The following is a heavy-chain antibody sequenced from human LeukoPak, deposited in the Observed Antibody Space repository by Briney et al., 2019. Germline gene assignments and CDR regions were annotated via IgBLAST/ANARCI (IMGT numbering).Heavy chain of an antibody. Sequence: SVKVSCKASGGTFSSYAISWVRQAPGQGLEWMGGIIPIFGTANYAQKFQGRVTITADKSTSTAYMELSSLRSDDTAVYYCARGPEYYDSSVPLFDYWGQGTLVTVSS. CDR2: IIPIFGTA. J-gene: IGHJ4*02. V-gene: IGHV1-69*06. CDR1: GGTFSSYA. CDR3: ARGPEYYDSSVPLFDY. D-gene: IGHD3-22*01.